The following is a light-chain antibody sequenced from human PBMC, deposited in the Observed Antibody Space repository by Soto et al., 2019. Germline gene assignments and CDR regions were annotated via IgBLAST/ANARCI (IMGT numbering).Light chain of an antibody. CDR1: QSVSSSY. CDR2: DAS. CDR3: QQRSNWPPIT. J-gene: IGKJ5*01. V-gene: IGKV3-11*01. Sequence: EIVLTQSPGTLSLSPCERATLSSRASQSVSSSYLAWYQQKPGQAPRLLIYDASNRATGIPARFSGSGSGTDFTLTISSLEPEDFAVYYCQQRSNWPPITFGQGTRLEI.